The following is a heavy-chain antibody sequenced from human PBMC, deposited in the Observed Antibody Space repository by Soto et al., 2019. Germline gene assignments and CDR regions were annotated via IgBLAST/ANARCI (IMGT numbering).Heavy chain of an antibody. CDR3: ARVFRIAARRTPVGAFDP. D-gene: IGHD6-6*01. CDR2: INHSGST. V-gene: IGHV4-34*01. CDR1: GGSFSGYY. Sequence: QVQLQQWGAGLLKPSETLSLTCAVYGGSFSGYYWSWIRQPPGKGLEWIGEINHSGSTNYNPSLKSRVTISVDTSKNQFSLKLSSVTAADTAVYYCARVFRIAARRTPVGAFDPWGQGTLVTVSS. J-gene: IGHJ5*02.